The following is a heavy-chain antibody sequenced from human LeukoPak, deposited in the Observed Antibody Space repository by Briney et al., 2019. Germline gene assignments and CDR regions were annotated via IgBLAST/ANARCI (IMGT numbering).Heavy chain of an antibody. J-gene: IGHJ3*02. CDR3: ARDILDYYDSSGYDAFDI. D-gene: IGHD3-22*01. CDR1: GYTFTSYG. CDR2: ISAYNGNT. Sequence: GASVKVSCKASGYTFTSYGISWVRQAPGQGLEWMGWISAYNGNTNYAQKLQGRVTMTTDTSTSTAYMELRSLRSDDTAVYYCARDILDYYDSSGYDAFDIWGQGTMVTVSS. V-gene: IGHV1-18*01.